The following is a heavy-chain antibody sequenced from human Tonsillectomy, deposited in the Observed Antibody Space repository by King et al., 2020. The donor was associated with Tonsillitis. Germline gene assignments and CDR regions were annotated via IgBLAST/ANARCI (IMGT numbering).Heavy chain of an antibody. D-gene: IGHD1-26*01. J-gene: IGHJ4*02. CDR3: ARGAHDSGSYYSDY. Sequence: VTLKESGPALVKPPQTLTLTCTFSGFSLSTSGMCVSWIRQPPGKALEWLALIDWDDDKYYSTSLKTRLTISKDISKNQVVLTMTNMDPVDTATYYCARGAHDSGSYYSDYWGQGTLVTVSS. V-gene: IGHV2-70*01. CDR2: IDWDDDK. CDR1: GFSLSTSGMC.